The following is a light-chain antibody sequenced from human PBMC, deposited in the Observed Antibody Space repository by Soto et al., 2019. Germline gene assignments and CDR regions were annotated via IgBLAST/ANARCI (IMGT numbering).Light chain of an antibody. V-gene: IGKV1-5*03. CDR2: KAS. CDR3: KQYNSYSWT. CDR1: QSISSW. Sequence: DIQMTQSPSTLSASVGDRVTITCRASQSISSWLAWYQQKPGKAPKLLIYKASSLESGVPSRFSGSGSGAEFTLTISSLQPDDFATYYCKQYNSYSWTFDQGTKVDIK. J-gene: IGKJ1*01.